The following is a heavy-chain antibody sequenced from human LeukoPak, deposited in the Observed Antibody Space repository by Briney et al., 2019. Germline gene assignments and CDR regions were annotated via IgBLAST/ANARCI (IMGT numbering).Heavy chain of an antibody. J-gene: IGHJ3*02. V-gene: IGHV3-23*01. CDR1: GFTFSSYA. CDR3: AKRGSSSGRAGAFDI. D-gene: IGHD3-22*01. Sequence: GGSLRLSCAASGFTFSSYAMSWVRQAPGKGLEWVAAISGSGGSTYCADSVKGRFTISRDNSKNTLYLQMNSLRAEDTDGYYGAKRGSSSGRAGAFDIWGQGTMVTVSS. CDR2: ISGSGGST.